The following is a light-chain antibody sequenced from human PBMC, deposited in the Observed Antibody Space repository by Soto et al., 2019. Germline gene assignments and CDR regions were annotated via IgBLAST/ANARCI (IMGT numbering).Light chain of an antibody. CDR3: QQYYSTPLT. CDR1: QSVLYRSINKNY. Sequence: DIVMTQSPESLTVSLGERATINCRSSQSVLYRSINKNYLAWYQQKPGQPPKLLIYWASTREPGVPDRFSGSVSGTDFTLTISSLQAEDVAVYYCQQYYSTPLTFGGGTKVDSK. J-gene: IGKJ4*01. CDR2: WAS. V-gene: IGKV4-1*01.